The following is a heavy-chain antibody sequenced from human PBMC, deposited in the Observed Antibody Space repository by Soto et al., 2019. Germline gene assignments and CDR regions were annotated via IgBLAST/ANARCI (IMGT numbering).Heavy chain of an antibody. Sequence: SQTLSLTCTVSGGSISSRGYYWSWIRQHPGKRLEWMGYIYYSGSTYYNPSLKSRVTISVDTSKNQFSLKLSSVTAADTAVYYCAREKSVSGGIAAAGMFLVWGQGTLVTVSS. CDR2: IYYSGST. V-gene: IGHV4-31*03. D-gene: IGHD6-13*01. CDR1: GGSISSRGYY. CDR3: AREKSVSGGIAAAGMFLV. J-gene: IGHJ4*02.